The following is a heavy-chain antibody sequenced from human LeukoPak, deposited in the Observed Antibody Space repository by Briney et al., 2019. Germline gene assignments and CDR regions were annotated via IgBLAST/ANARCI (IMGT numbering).Heavy chain of an antibody. D-gene: IGHD3-10*01. CDR2: IKSKTDGETT. CDR1: GFTFTNAW. CDR3: TTDLGTYYHGSQRLIPIDY. J-gene: IGHJ4*02. Sequence: GGSLRLSCVDSGFTFTNAWMSWVRQAPGKGPEWIGRIKSKTDGETTNYAEPVRGRFTISRDDSKSAVYLQMNSLKIEDTAVYYCTTDLGTYYHGSQRLIPIDYWGQGTLVTVSS. V-gene: IGHV3-15*01.